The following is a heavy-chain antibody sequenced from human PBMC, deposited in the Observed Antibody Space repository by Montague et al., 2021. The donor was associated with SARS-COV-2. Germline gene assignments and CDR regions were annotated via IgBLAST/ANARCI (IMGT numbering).Heavy chain of an antibody. CDR2: INHSGTT. V-gene: IGHV4-34*01. J-gene: IGHJ4*02. CDR3: ARWDPQTLTLIGLRGKSASDY. CDR1: GESFSGYY. Sequence: SETLSLTCAVYGESFSGYYWTWIRQSPGKGLEWIAEINHSGTTNYNFNPSLRGRVTISEDTSKSQFSLKLSSVTAADTGVYYCARWDPQTLTLIGLRGKSASDYWGQGTLVTVSS. D-gene: IGHD4-23*01.